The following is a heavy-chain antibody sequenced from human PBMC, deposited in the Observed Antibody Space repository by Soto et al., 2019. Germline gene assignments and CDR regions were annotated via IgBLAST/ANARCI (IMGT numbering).Heavy chain of an antibody. Sequence: SETLSLTCTVSSGSHSSGGYYWNWIRQHPVKGLEWIGYIYFTGITYSTPSLKSRVTLSVDTSKSQFSLDLRSVTAADTAIYFRARAPPNHKVNWYDRWGPRVLVAVSS. CDR1: SGSHSSGGYY. CDR3: ARAPPNHKVNWYDR. V-gene: IGHV4-31*03. J-gene: IGHJ5*02. CDR2: IYFTGIT.